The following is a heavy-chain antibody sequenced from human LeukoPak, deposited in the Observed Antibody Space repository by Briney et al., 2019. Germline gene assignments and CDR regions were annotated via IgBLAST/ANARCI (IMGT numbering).Heavy chain of an antibody. CDR1: GFAFSTYW. D-gene: IGHD3-10*01. J-gene: IGHJ4*02. Sequence: GGSLRLSCAASGFAFSTYWMHWVRRAPGKGLVWVSRISTDGSVTSYADSVKGRFTISRDNAKNTMYLQMNSLRAEDTAVYYCARIGGSGSYSGHYFDHWGQGTLVTVSS. CDR3: ARIGGSGSYSGHYFDH. CDR2: ISTDGSVT. V-gene: IGHV3-74*01.